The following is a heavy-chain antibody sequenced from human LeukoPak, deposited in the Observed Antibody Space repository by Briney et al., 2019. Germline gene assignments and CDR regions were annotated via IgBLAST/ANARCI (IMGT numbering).Heavy chain of an antibody. J-gene: IGHJ4*02. D-gene: IGHD2-15*01. Sequence: GGSLRLSCAASGFTFSGFYMHWVRQAPGKGLGWVVRIRSKPNRYTTVYAASVQRRFTISRDDSKNTAYLQMSSLKAEDMAVYYCTRRDCSGGSCSYVDYWGQGTLVTVSS. V-gene: IGHV3-73*01. CDR1: GFTFSGFY. CDR2: IRSKPNRYTT. CDR3: TRRDCSGGSCSYVDY.